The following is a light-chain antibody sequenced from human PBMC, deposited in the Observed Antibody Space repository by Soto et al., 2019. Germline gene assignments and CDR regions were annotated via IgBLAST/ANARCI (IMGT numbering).Light chain of an antibody. CDR2: GAT. V-gene: IGKV3-11*01. CDR1: QSVSIL. J-gene: IGKJ5*01. Sequence: XXTLSSRASQSVSILLAWYQQKPGQAPRLLIHGATTRATGIPARFSGSGSGTDFTLTISSLEPEDFAVYYCQQRSNWPFTFGQGTRLEIK. CDR3: QQRSNWPFT.